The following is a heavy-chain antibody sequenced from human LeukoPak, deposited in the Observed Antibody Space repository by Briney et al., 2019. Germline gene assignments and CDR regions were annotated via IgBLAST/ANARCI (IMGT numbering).Heavy chain of an antibody. D-gene: IGHD2-21*02. V-gene: IGHV3-21*01. CDR2: ISSSSSYI. CDR1: GFTFSSYS. Sequence: GGSLRLSCAASGFTFSSYSMNWVRQAPGKGLEWVSSISSSSSYIYYADSVKGRFTISRDNAKNSLYLQMNSLRAEDTAVYYCARDFVPYCGGDCYSVPDYWGRGTLVTVSS. J-gene: IGHJ4*02. CDR3: ARDFVPYCGGDCYSVPDY.